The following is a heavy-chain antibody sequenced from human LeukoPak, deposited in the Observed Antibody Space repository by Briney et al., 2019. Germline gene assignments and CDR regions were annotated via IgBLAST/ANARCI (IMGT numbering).Heavy chain of an antibody. CDR2: IIPIFGTA. J-gene: IGHJ4*02. CDR1: GYTFTSYD. CDR3: ARGWDYDSGGRPTAYVY. V-gene: IGHV1-69*06. D-gene: IGHD3-22*01. Sequence: ASVKVSCKASGYTFTSYDINWVRQAPGQGLEWMGGIIPIFGTANYAQKLQGRVTIIADKSTSTVYMELNGLKSEDTAVYYCARGWDYDSGGRPTAYVYWGQGTLVTVSS.